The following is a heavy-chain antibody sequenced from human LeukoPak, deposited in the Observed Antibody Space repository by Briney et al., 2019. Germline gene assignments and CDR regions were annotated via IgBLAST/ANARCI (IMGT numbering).Heavy chain of an antibody. CDR1: GGSISSSDDY. CDR2: IYYSGNT. CDR3: ARHFYYDSSGYYYSYYYYYGMDV. Sequence: SETLSLTCTVSGGSISSSDDYWGWIRQPPGKGLEWIGAIYYSGNTDYNPSLKSRVTMSVDTSKNQFSLKLSSVTAADTAVYYCARHFYYDSSGYYYSYYYYYGMDVWGQGTTVTVSS. D-gene: IGHD3-22*01. J-gene: IGHJ6*02. V-gene: IGHV4-39*01.